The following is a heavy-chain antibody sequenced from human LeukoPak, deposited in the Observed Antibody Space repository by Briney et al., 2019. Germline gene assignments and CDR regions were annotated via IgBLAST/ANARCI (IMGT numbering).Heavy chain of an antibody. CDR3: ARASYYYDSSGYELSGAFDI. V-gene: IGHV1-18*01. J-gene: IGHJ3*02. D-gene: IGHD3-22*01. Sequence: GASVKVSCKASGYTFTSYGISWVRQAPGQGLEWMGWISAYNGNTNYAQKLQGRVTMTTDTSTSTAYMELRSLRSDDTAVYYCARASYYYDSSGYELSGAFDIWGQGTMVTVSS. CDR1: GYTFTSYG. CDR2: ISAYNGNT.